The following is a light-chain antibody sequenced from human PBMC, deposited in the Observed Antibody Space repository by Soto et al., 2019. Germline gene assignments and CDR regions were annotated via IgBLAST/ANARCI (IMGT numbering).Light chain of an antibody. Sequence: DIQMTQSPSSLSASVGDRVTITCRASQTISSFLNWYQQKPGKAPNLLIYAASTLQTGVPSRFSGSGSGTDFTLTINSLQPEDFATYYCQQSYSTPPELTFVPGTKVDIK. CDR3: QQSYSTPPELT. CDR2: AAS. V-gene: IGKV1-39*01. CDR1: QTISSF. J-gene: IGKJ3*01.